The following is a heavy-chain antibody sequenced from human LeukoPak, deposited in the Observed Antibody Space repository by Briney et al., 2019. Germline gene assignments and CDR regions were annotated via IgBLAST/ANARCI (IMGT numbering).Heavy chain of an antibody. CDR3: ARDGYQLLVPYYYYYYMDV. D-gene: IGHD2-2*01. J-gene: IGHJ6*03. V-gene: IGHV3-23*01. CDR2: ISGNGVTT. Sequence: PGGSLTLSCAASGFTFSTYAMGWVRQAPGEGLRWVSSISGNGVTTYYADSVKGRFTISRDNAKNSLYLQMNSLRAEDTALYYCARDGYQLLVPYYYYYYMDVWGKGTTVTVSS. CDR1: GFTFSTYA.